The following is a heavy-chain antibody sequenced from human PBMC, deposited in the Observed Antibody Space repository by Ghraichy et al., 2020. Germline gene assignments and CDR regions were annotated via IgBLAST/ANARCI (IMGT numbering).Heavy chain of an antibody. CDR3: TRLDIGITSSA. CDR2: INHIGST. Sequence: SETLSLTCTVSGGSFTSSSHYWGWIRQPPGKGLEYIGSINHIGSTFYNSSMRGRVTISVDTFENQLSLKMTSVTAADTAVYYCTRLDIGITSSAWGHGTMVTVSS. CDR1: GGSFTSSSHY. V-gene: IGHV4-39*01. J-gene: IGHJ3*01. D-gene: IGHD3-16*01.